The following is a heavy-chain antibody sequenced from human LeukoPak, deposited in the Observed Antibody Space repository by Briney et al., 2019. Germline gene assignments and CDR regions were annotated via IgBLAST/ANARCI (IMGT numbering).Heavy chain of an antibody. J-gene: IGHJ3*02. D-gene: IGHD5-12*01. CDR3: AKGYSGYDYAFDI. CDR2: ISYDGRNK. CDR1: RFTFSNSG. V-gene: IGHV3-30*18. Sequence: TGGSLRLSCAASRFTFSNSGMHWVRQAPGRGLEWVALISYDGRNKYYADSVKGRFTISRDNSRNTLYLQMNSLRPEDTAVYYCAKGYSGYDYAFDIWGQGTMVTVSS.